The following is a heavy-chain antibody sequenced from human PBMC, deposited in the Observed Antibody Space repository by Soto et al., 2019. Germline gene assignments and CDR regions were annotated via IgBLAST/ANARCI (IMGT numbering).Heavy chain of an antibody. Sequence: ASVKVSCKASGYTFTSYYMHWVRQAPGQGLEWMGIINPSGGSTSYAQKFQGRVTMTRDTSTSTVYMELSSLRSEDTAVYYCASSTGLIVATNPAAGMDVWGEGTTVTVSS. J-gene: IGHJ6*04. V-gene: IGHV1-46*01. CDR3: ASSTGLIVATNPAAGMDV. D-gene: IGHD5-12*01. CDR1: GYTFTSYY. CDR2: INPSGGST.